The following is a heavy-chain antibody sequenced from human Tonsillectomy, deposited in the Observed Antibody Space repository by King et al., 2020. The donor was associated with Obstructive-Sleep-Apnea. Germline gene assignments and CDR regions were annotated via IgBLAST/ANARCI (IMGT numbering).Heavy chain of an antibody. CDR2: IYYTGST. J-gene: IGHJ4*02. CDR3: ARWGPQYCIGGSCYSYFDY. V-gene: IGHV4-59*08. Sequence: QLQESGPGLVKPSETLSLICTVSDGSISSHYWSWIRQPPGKGLEWIGYIYYTGSTSYNPSLKNRVAMSVETSKNQFSLKLTSVTAADTAVYYCARWGPQYCIGGSCYSYFDYWGQGTLVTVSS. D-gene: IGHD2-15*01. CDR1: DGSISSHY.